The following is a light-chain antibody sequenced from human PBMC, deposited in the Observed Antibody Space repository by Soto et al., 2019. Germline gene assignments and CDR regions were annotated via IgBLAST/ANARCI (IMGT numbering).Light chain of an antibody. CDR1: QSISSY. Sequence: DIQMTQSPSSVSASVGDRVTITCRASQSISSYLNWYQQKPGKAPKLLIYAASSLQSGVPSRFSGSGSGTDFTLTISSLQPEDFATYYCQQSYTNPRTFGPGTKVDIK. CDR3: QQSYTNPRT. V-gene: IGKV1-39*01. J-gene: IGKJ3*01. CDR2: AAS.